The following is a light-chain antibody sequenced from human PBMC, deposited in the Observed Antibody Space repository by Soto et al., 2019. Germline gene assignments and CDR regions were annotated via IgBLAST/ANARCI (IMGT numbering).Light chain of an antibody. Sequence: EIQMTQSPSTLSASVGDRVTITCRASQSISSWLAWYQQKPGKAPKLLIYKASSLESGVPSRFSGSGSGTEFTLTISSLQPDDFATSYCQQYGRTFGQGTKVDIK. CDR1: QSISSW. CDR2: KAS. J-gene: IGKJ1*01. V-gene: IGKV1-5*03. CDR3: QQYGRT.